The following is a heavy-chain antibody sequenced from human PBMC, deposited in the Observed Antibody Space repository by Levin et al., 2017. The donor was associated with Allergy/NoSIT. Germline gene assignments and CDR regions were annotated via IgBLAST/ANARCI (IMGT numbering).Heavy chain of an antibody. J-gene: IGHJ4*01. D-gene: IGHD3-16*01. Sequence: PGGSLRLSCAVYGGSFSGYYWSWIRQFPGKGLEWIGEINHRGFTTYNAALKSRVTISVDTSRNQFSLTLKSATAADTAVYYCASWGGPTNYFDFWGQEPPSPSPQ. V-gene: IGHV4-34*01. CDR3: ASWGGPTNYFDF. CDR1: GGSFSGYY. CDR2: INHRGFT.